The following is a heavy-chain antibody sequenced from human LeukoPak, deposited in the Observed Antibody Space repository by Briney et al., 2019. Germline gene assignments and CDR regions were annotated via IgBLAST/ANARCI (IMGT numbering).Heavy chain of an antibody. Sequence: SVKVSCKASGGTFSSYAISWVRQAPGQGLEWMGGIIPIFGTANYAQKFQGRVTITADEPTSTAYMELSSLRSEDTAVYYCATAQDIVVVPAAIDPYYYGMDVWGKGTTVTVSS. CDR3: ATAQDIVVVPAAIDPYYYGMDV. CDR1: GGTFSSYA. D-gene: IGHD2-2*01. V-gene: IGHV1-69*13. CDR2: IIPIFGTA. J-gene: IGHJ6*04.